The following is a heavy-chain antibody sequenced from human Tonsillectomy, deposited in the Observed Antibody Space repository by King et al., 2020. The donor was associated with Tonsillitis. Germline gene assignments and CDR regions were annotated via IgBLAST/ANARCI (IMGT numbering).Heavy chain of an antibody. Sequence: VQLVESGGGVVQPGRPLRLSCVASGFTFNNYFMEWVRQAPGKGLEWVAATSYEGSNQYYAGSVRDRFTMSRDNSKNTLYLHMSSLRIEDTAVYYGARAEPRRGLDIWGQGPTVIVSS. V-gene: IGHV3-30*03. J-gene: IGHJ6*02. CDR1: GFTFNNYF. D-gene: IGHD1-14*01. CDR3: ARAEPRRGLDI. CDR2: TSYEGSNQ.